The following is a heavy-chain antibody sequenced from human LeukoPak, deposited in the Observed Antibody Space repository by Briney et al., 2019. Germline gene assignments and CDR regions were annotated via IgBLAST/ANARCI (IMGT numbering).Heavy chain of an antibody. J-gene: IGHJ4*02. CDR1: GFTFSSYE. CDR3: ARDRGYSSGWFDY. CDR2: ISSSGSTI. V-gene: IGHV3-48*03. D-gene: IGHD6-19*01. Sequence: PGGSLRLSCAASGFTFSSYEMNWVRQAPGKGLEWVSYISSSGSTIYYADSVKGRFTISRDNAKNSLYLQMNSLRAEDTAVYYCARDRGYSSGWFDYWGQGTPVTVSS.